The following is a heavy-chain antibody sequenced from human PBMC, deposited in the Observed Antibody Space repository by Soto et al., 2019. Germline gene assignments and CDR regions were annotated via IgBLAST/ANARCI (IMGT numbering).Heavy chain of an antibody. V-gene: IGHV3-21*01. J-gene: IGHJ4*02. CDR3: ASLSSGYSSSWYQTDKKGHFDY. Sequence: EVQLVESGGGLVKPGGSLRLSCAASGFTFSSYSMNWVRQAPGKGLEWVSSISSSSSYIYYADSVKGRFTISRDNAKNSLYLQMNSLRAEDTAVYYCASLSSGYSSSWYQTDKKGHFDYWGQGTLVTVSS. CDR1: GFTFSSYS. D-gene: IGHD6-13*01. CDR2: ISSSSSYI.